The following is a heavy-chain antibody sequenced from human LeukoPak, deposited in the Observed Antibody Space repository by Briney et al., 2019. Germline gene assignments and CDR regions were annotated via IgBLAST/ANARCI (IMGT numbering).Heavy chain of an antibody. V-gene: IGHV4-4*02. J-gene: IGHJ4*02. CDR3: AIGDPPDY. CDR1: GGSITSTNY. Sequence: SETLSLTCGVSGGSITSTNYWTWVRQPPGKGLEWIGEVNLQGSTNYNPSLMGRVAISVDMSENHISLQLTSVTAADTAVYYCAIGDPPDYWGQGTLVTVSS. CDR2: VNLQGST.